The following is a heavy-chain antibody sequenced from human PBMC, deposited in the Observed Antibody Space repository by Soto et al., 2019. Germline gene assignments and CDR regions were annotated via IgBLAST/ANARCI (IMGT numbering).Heavy chain of an antibody. J-gene: IGHJ4*02. CDR2: IDHSGIT. V-gene: IGHV4-34*04. D-gene: IGHD1-26*01. CDR1: GASFSGFY. CDR3: ARGVSVTLAVQGGAPDKNYFDS. Sequence: SETLSLTCAVSGASFSGFYWSWIRQSPGKGLEWIGEIDHSGITNHNTALKSRATMSVDTSKNQSSLKLRSVTAADTAVYYCARGVSVTLAVQGGAPDKNYFDSWSQGTLVT.